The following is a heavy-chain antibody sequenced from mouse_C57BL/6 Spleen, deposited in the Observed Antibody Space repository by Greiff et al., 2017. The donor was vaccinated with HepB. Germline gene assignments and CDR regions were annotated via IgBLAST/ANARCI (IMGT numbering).Heavy chain of an antibody. CDR1: GFTFSDYG. D-gene: IGHD2-5*01. V-gene: IGHV5-17*01. CDR2: ISSGSSTI. Sequence: EVQRVESGGGLVKPGGSLKLSCAASGFTFSDYGMHWVRQAPEKGLEWVAYISSGSSTIYYADTVKGRFTISRDNAKNTLFLQMTSLRSEDTAMYYCARPGYSNYGRAWFAYWGQGTLVTVSA. J-gene: IGHJ3*01. CDR3: ARPGYSNYGRAWFAY.